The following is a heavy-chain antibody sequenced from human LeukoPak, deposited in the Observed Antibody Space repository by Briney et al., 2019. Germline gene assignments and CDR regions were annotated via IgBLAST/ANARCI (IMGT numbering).Heavy chain of an antibody. CDR3: ARIAHPYKMDY. J-gene: IGHJ4*02. CDR2: IYTSGST. Sequence: PSETLSLTCTISGGSISSYYWSWLRQPAGKGLEWIGRIYTSGSTNYNPSLKSRVTMSVDTSKNQFSPKLSSVTAADTAVYYCARIAHPYKMDYWGQGTLVTVSS. V-gene: IGHV4-4*07. D-gene: IGHD5-24*01. CDR1: GGSISSYY.